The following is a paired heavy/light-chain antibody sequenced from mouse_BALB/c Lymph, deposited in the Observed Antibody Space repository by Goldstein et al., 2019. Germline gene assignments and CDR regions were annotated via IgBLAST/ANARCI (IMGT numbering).Heavy chain of an antibody. Sequence: QVQLQQPGAELVKPGASVKLSCKASGYTFTSYWMHWVKQRPGQGLEWIGEINPSNGRTNYNEKFKSKATLTVDKSSSTAYMQLSSLTSEDSAVYYCAPQLGRAMDYWGQGTSVTVSS. V-gene: IGHV1S81*02. CDR1: GYTFTSYW. CDR3: APQLGRAMDY. CDR2: INPSNGRT. D-gene: IGHD4-1*02. J-gene: IGHJ4*01.
Light chain of an antibody. CDR2: YTS. J-gene: IGKJ1*01. Sequence: DIQMTQSPSSLSASLGGKVTITCKASQDINKYIAWYQHKPGKGPRLLIHYTSTLQPGIPSRFSGSGSGRDYSFSISNLEPEDIATYYCLQYDNLRTFGGGTKLEIK. CDR3: LQYDNLRT. CDR1: QDINKY. V-gene: IGKV19-93*01.